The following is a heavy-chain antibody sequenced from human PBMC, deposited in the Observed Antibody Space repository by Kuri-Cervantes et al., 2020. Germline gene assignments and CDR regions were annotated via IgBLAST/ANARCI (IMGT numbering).Heavy chain of an antibody. Sequence: ASVKVSCKASGYTFTSYGISWVRQAPGQGLEWMGWISAYNGDTNYAQKLQGRVTMTTDTSTSTAYMELRSLRPDDTAVYYCVRDRMELWLAFDYWGQGTLVTVSS. CDR2: ISAYNGDT. CDR3: VRDRMELWLAFDY. CDR1: GYTFTSYG. D-gene: IGHD5-18*01. J-gene: IGHJ4*02. V-gene: IGHV1-18*01.